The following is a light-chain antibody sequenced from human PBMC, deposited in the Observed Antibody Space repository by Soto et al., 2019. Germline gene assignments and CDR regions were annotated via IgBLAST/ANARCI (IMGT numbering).Light chain of an antibody. CDR1: LSVTNY. Sequence: EIVLTQSPATLSLSPGERATLSCRASLSVTNYLAWYQQKPGQPPRLLIYGAFNRAAGIPARFSGSGSGTDFTLTISSLEPEDSAVYYCQQYNGWPLITFGQGTRLEI. J-gene: IGKJ5*01. CDR2: GAF. V-gene: IGKV3-11*01. CDR3: QQYNGWPLIT.